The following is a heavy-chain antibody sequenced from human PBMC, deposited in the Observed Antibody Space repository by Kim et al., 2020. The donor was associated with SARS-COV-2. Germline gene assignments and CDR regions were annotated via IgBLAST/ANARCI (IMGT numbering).Heavy chain of an antibody. CDR2: VPYNGKDM. CDR3: ARDWGSFDWYNWFDS. Sequence: GGSLRLSCAASGFDLSTYGMHWVRQAPGKGLEWVAIVPYNGKDMYYLDSVKGRFTISRDDSTNTLYLQINSLTTEDTAKYYCARDWGSFDWYNWFDSWGQGTVVPVSS. CDR1: GFDLSTYG. J-gene: IGHJ5*01. D-gene: IGHD3-9*01. V-gene: IGHV3-30*03.